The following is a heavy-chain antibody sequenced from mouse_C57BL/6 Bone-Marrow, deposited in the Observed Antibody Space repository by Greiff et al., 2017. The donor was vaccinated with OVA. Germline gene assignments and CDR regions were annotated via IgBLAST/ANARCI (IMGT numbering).Heavy chain of an antibody. D-gene: IGHD2-2*01. J-gene: IGHJ1*03. CDR2: IDPSDSET. Sequence: QVQLQQPGAELVRPGSSVKLSCKASGYTSTSYWMHWVKQRPIQGLEWIGNIDPSDSETHYNQKFKDKATLTVDKSSSTAYMQLSSLTSEDSAVYYCARGGYYWYFDVWGTGTTVTVSS. V-gene: IGHV1-52*01. CDR1: GYTSTSYW. CDR3: ARGGYYWYFDV.